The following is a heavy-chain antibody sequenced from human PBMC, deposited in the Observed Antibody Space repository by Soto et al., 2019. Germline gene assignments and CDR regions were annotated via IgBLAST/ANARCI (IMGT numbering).Heavy chain of an antibody. Sequence: SETLSLTCTVSGGSISSSSYYWGWIRQPPGKGLEWIGSIYYSGSTYYNPSLKSRVTISVDTSKNQFSLKLSSVTAADTAVYYCARHVRAVGATNTYYFDYWGQGTLVTVSS. CDR1: GGSISSSSYY. CDR3: ARHVRAVGATNTYYFDY. CDR2: IYYSGST. D-gene: IGHD1-26*01. J-gene: IGHJ4*02. V-gene: IGHV4-39*01.